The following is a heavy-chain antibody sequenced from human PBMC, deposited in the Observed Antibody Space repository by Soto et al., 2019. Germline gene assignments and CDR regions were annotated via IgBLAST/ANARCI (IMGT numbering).Heavy chain of an antibody. V-gene: IGHV3-74*01. D-gene: IGHD2-8*01. CDR1: GFTFSSYP. CDR2: ITEDGSGT. CDR3: VRGTNGWRGMDY. J-gene: IGHJ4*02. Sequence: SLRLSCATSGFTFSSYPIHWVRQAPGKGPVWVSRITEDGSGTTYADSVKGRLTVTRDNAKNTMYLQMSGLGAEDTAVYHCVRGTNGWRGMDYWGQGTLVTVSS.